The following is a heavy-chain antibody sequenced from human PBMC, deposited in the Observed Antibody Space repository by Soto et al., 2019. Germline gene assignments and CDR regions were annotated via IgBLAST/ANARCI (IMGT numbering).Heavy chain of an antibody. V-gene: IGHV1-18*01. CDR2: ISAYNGNT. J-gene: IGHJ6*02. CDR3: ARGGNWNGLDYYYYYGMDV. D-gene: IGHD1-1*01. CDR1: GYTFTSYG. Sequence: ASVKVSCKASGYTFTSYGISWVRQAPGQGLEWMGWISAYNGNTNYAQKLQGRVTMTTDTSTSTAYMELRSLRSDDTAVYYCARGGNWNGLDYYYYYGMDVWGQGTTVTVSS.